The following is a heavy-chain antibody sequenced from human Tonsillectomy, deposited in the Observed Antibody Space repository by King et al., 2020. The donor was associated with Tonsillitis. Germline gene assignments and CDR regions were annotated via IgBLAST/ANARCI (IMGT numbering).Heavy chain of an antibody. Sequence: QLVQSGGGVVQSGRSLRLSCAASGFTFSSYGMHWVRQAPGKGLEWVAVISYDGGNKYYADSVKGRLTISRDNSKNTRYPQMNSLRPEDTAVYYCAKDTSGWYPPRVYYYYGMDVWGQGTTVTVSS. CDR1: GFTFSSYG. CDR3: AKDTSGWYPPRVYYYYGMDV. J-gene: IGHJ6*02. CDR2: ISYDGGNK. V-gene: IGHV3-30*18. D-gene: IGHD6-19*01.